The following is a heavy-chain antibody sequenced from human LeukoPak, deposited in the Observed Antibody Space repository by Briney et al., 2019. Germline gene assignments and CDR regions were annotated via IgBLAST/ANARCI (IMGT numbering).Heavy chain of an antibody. J-gene: IGHJ6*02. Sequence: GASVKVSCKVSGYTLTELSMHWLRQAPGKGPEWMGGFDPEDGETIYAQKFQGRVTMTEDTSTDTAYMELSSLRSEDTAVYYCATVRRITMVRGAMAGYYGMDVWGQGTTVTVSS. V-gene: IGHV1-24*01. D-gene: IGHD3-10*01. CDR1: GYTLTELS. CDR2: FDPEDGET. CDR3: ATVRRITMVRGAMAGYYGMDV.